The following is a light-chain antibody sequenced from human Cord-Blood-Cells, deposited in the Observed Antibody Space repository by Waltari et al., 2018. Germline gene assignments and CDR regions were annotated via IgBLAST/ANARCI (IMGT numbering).Light chain of an antibody. CDR3: SSYTSSRV. CDR1: SSHVGGYNY. J-gene: IGLJ3*02. CDR2: DVS. V-gene: IGLV2-14*03. Sequence: QSALTQPASVSGSPGQSITIPCTGTSSHVGGYNYVSWYQQHPGKAPKLMIYDVSNRPSGVSNRFSGSKSGNTASLTISGLQAEDEADYYCSSYTSSRVFGGGTKLTVL.